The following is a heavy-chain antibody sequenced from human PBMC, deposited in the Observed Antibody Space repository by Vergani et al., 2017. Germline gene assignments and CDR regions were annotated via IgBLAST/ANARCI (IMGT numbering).Heavy chain of an antibody. J-gene: IGHJ4*02. CDR2: IDWDDDK. D-gene: IGHD6-6*01. CDR3: ARMVAARQGDCFDY. CDR1: GFSLSTSGMC. V-gene: IGHV2-70*01. Sequence: QVTLREPAPALVKPTQTLTLTSTSSGFSLSTSGMCVSWIRHPPGKALGWLASIDWDDDKYYSTSLKTRLTISKDTSKNQVVLTMTNMDPVDTATYYCARMVAARQGDCFDYWGQGTLVTVSS.